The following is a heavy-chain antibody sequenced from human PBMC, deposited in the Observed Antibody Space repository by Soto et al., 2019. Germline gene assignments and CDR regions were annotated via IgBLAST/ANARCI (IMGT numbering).Heavy chain of an antibody. CDR3: AGSCRVGSCYFIY. CDR1: GYTFTSYS. J-gene: IGHJ4*03. V-gene: IGHV1-18*01. CDR2: ITTHNGKT. D-gene: IGHD2-15*01. Sequence: QVQLLQSGAEVKEPGASVKVSCKTSGYTFTSYSMNWMRQAPGQGLEWMGWITTHNGKTNYAQNLQGRVTMTTDTSTSTAYMELRSLRSDDTAVYYCAGSCRVGSCYFIYWGQGTLVTVSS.